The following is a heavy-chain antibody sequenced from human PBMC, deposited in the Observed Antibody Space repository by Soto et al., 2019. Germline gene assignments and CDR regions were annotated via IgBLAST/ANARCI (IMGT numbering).Heavy chain of an antibody. V-gene: IGHV1-69*02. D-gene: IGHD4-17*01. J-gene: IGHJ6*02. Sequence: QVQLVQSGAEVKKPGSSVKVSCKASGGTFSSYTISWVRQAPGQGLEWMGRIIPILGIANYAQKFQGRVTITADKSTTTADMELSSLRSEDTAVYYCARGVTVTKENYYYYGMDVWGQGTTVTVSS. CDR3: ARGVTVTKENYYYYGMDV. CDR1: GGTFSSYT. CDR2: IIPILGIA.